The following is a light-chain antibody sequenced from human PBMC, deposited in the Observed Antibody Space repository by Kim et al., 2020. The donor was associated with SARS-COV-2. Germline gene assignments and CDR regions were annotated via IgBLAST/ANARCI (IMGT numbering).Light chain of an antibody. CDR3: QVWDSPSDHLM. J-gene: IGLJ3*02. CDR1: NIVSKS. CDR2: YDS. V-gene: IGLV3-21*04. Sequence: GQTATITRGGNNIVSKSVHWYQQKPGQAPSVVIYYDSDRPSGIPERFSGSNSGNTATLTISGVEDGDEADYYCQVWDSPSDHLMFGGGTQLTVL.